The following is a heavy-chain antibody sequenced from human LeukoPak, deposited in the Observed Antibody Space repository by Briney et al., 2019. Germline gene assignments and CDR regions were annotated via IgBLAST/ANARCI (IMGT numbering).Heavy chain of an antibody. CDR3: ARCAAHYDFWSGYSCCYYMDV. CDR2: IIPIIDTA. V-gene: IGHV1-69*05. CDR1: RGTFRSYA. J-gene: IGHJ6*03. D-gene: IGHD3-3*01. Sequence: GGSVRVSCKASRGTFRSYAISWVRQAPGQGREWMGRIIPIIDTANYAQKFQGRVTITTDESSMPAYMELSSLRSKDAAVYYCARCAAHYDFWSGYSCCYYMDVWGKGTTVTVSS.